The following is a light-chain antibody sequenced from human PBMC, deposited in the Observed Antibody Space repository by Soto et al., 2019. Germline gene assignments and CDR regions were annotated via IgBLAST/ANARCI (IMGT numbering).Light chain of an antibody. CDR3: QQSYSTPFT. CDR2: AAS. J-gene: IGKJ3*01. V-gene: IGKV1-39*01. CDR1: QSISSY. Sequence: DIQMTQSPSSLSASVGDRVSITCRASQSISSYLNWYQEKPGKAPKVLISAASGLQSGVPSRFSVSGSGTDFTLTISSLQPEDFATYYCQQSYSTPFTFGPGTKVDIK.